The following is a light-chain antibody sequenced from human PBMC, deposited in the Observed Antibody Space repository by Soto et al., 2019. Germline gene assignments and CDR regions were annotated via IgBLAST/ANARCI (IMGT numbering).Light chain of an antibody. Sequence: QSVLTQPPSASGTPGQRVTISCSGSSSTIGSNTVNWYQQLPGTAPKLLIYSNNQRPSGVPDRFSGSKSGTSASLAISGLQSEDEADYYCAAWDDSLNGQGVFGTGTKV. J-gene: IGLJ1*01. CDR1: SSTIGSNT. CDR3: AAWDDSLNGQGV. V-gene: IGLV1-44*01. CDR2: SNN.